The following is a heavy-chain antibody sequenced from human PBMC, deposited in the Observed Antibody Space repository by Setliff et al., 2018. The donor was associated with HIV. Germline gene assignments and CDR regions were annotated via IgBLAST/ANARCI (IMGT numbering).Heavy chain of an antibody. CDR1: GYTFTSYG. D-gene: IGHD3-16*01. V-gene: IGHV1-18*01. CDR3: ARDWNYVVDV. CDR2: INTNSGHT. J-gene: IGHJ6*04. Sequence: ASVKVSCKASGYTFTSYGITWVRQAPGQGLEWVGWINTNSGHTDYAQKLQDRVTITADTSSTTAYMELSSLRSDDTAVYYCARDWNYVVDVWGKGTTVTVSS.